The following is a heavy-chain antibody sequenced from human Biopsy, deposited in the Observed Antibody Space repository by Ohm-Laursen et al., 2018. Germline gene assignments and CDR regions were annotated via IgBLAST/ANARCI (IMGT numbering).Heavy chain of an antibody. D-gene: IGHD2-15*01. CDR2: IVPLFETT. CDR1: GYNFAIYP. Sequence: SVKVSCKPSGYNFAIYPLFWVRQAPGQGFEWMGGIVPLFETTDSAQKFQGRVTITADKSTTTAYIELSGLTSEDTAIYYCAKAGQTSGEYVVPRHFDSWGQGTRVTVSS. V-gene: IGHV1-69*06. J-gene: IGHJ4*02. CDR3: AKAGQTSGEYVVPRHFDS.